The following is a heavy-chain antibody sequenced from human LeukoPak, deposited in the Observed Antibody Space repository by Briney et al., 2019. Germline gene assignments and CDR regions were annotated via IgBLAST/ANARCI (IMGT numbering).Heavy chain of an antibody. Sequence: GESLKIPCKGSGYSFSNYWFGWVRQMPGKGLEWMGIIYPGDSDTRYSPSFQGQVTISADNSNSTAYLQWSSLKASDTAMYYCARLVAVPAIKSYYFDYWGQGTLVTVSS. CDR2: IYPGDSDT. CDR3: ARLVAVPAIKSYYFDY. CDR1: GYSFSNYW. J-gene: IGHJ4*02. V-gene: IGHV5-51*01. D-gene: IGHD2-21*02.